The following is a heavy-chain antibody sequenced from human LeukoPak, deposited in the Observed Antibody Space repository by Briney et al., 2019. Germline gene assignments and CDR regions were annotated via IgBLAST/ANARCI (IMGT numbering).Heavy chain of an antibody. J-gene: IGHJ4*02. Sequence: GESLQISCKASGYSFASYWIGWVRQMPGKGLEWMGIIYPGDSDTRYSPSFQGQVTISAEKSISTAYLQWSSLKTSDTAMYYCARRPSSGYYGSHFDYWGQGTLVTVSS. CDR2: IYPGDSDT. V-gene: IGHV5-51*01. CDR1: GYSFASYW. D-gene: IGHD3-22*01. CDR3: ARRPSSGYYGSHFDY.